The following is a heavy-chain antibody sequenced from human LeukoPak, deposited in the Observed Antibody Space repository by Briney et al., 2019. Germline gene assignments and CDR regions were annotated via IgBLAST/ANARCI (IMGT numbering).Heavy chain of an antibody. J-gene: IGHJ4*02. CDR2: ISGSGGST. V-gene: IGHV3-23*01. Sequence: GGSLRLSCAVSGFTFSSYAMSWVRQAPGKGLEWVSAISGSGGSTYYADSVKGRFTISRDNSKNTLYLQMNSLRAEDTAVYYCAKRWSPYYYDSSGYYPVDYWGQGTLVTVSS. CDR3: AKRWSPYYYDSSGYYPVDY. D-gene: IGHD3-22*01. CDR1: GFTFSSYA.